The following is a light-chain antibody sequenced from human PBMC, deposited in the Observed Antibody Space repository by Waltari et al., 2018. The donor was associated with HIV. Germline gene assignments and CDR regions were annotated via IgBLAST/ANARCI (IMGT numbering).Light chain of an antibody. CDR2: NDN. V-gene: IGLV1-44*01. CDR1: SSHIGINT. Sequence: QSVLTQSPSASGTPGQRVTTSCSGSSSHIGINTINWFQQRPGTAPKLLLFNDNERPSGVPDRFSGSKSGTSASLAISGLQSEDEANYYCAAWDVTLHGWVFGGGTKVTVL. CDR3: AAWDVTLHGWV. J-gene: IGLJ3*02.